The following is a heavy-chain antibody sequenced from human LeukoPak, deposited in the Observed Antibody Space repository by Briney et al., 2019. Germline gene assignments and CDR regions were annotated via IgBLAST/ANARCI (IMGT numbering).Heavy chain of an antibody. Sequence: ASVKVSCKAFGYTFTNYGISWVRQAPGQGLEWMGWISAYNGYTNYAQNLQGRVTMTTDTSTSTAYMELRSLRSDDTAVYYCARDLGPAYGSGIDYWGQGMLVTVSS. CDR3: ARDLGPAYGSGIDY. J-gene: IGHJ4*02. CDR1: GYTFTNYG. CDR2: ISAYNGYT. V-gene: IGHV1-18*01. D-gene: IGHD3-10*01.